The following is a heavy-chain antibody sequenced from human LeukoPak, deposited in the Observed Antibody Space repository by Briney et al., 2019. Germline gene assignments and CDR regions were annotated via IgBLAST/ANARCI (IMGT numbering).Heavy chain of an antibody. V-gene: IGHV3-21*01. Sequence: PGGSLRLSCAASGFTFSSYSMNWVRQAPGKGLEWVSSISSSSSYIYYADSVKGRFTISRDNAKNSLYLQMNSLRAEDTAVYFCAKDVQYSSGWSLLWDWGQGTLVIVSS. D-gene: IGHD6-19*01. CDR2: ISSSSSYI. CDR1: GFTFSSYS. CDR3: AKDVQYSSGWSLLWD. J-gene: IGHJ4*02.